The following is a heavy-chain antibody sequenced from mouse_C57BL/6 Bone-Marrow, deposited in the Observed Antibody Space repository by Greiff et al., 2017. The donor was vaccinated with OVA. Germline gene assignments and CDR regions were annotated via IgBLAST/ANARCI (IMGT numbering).Heavy chain of an antibody. CDR2: IYPRSGNT. V-gene: IGHV1-81*01. J-gene: IGHJ2*01. CDR3: GDYYGSSYVGY. CDR1: GYTFTSYG. Sequence: VQLQESGAELARPGASVKLSCKASGYTFTSYGISWVEQRTGQGLEWIGEIYPRSGNTYYNEKFKGKATLTADKSSSTAYMELRSLTSEDSAVYFCGDYYGSSYVGYWGQGTTLTVSS. D-gene: IGHD1-1*01.